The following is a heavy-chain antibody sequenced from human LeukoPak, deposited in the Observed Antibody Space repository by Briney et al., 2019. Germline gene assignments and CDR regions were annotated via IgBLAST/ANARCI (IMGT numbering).Heavy chain of an antibody. J-gene: IGHJ5*02. CDR3: ARWTGLNYDFWSGRNWFDP. V-gene: IGHV1-69*01. D-gene: IGHD3-3*01. Sequence: SVKVSCKASGGTFSNYAISWVRQAPGQGLEWMGGIIPIFGTANYAQKFQGRVTITADESTSTAYMELSSLRSEDTAVYYCARWTGLNYDFWSGRNWFDPWGQGTLVTASS. CDR1: GGTFSNYA. CDR2: IIPIFGTA.